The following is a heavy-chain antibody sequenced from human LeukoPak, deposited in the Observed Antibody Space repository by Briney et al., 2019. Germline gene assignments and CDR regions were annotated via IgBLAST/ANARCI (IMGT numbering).Heavy chain of an antibody. CDR1: RFAFTNYG. V-gene: IGHV3-30*02. J-gene: IGHJ4*02. CDR3: ASMVRGVIILDYFDY. CDR2: IQYDRSFK. Sequence: GGSLRLSCAASRFAFTNYGMHWGRQAPGKGLERVAFIQYDRSFKSYADSVQGRFIISRDNAKNSLYLQMNSLRAEDTAVYYCASMVRGVIILDYFDYWGQGTLVTVSS. D-gene: IGHD3-10*01.